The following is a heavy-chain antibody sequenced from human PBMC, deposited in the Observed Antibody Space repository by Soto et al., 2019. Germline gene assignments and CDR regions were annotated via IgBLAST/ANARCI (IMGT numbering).Heavy chain of an antibody. Sequence: QVQLVQSGAEVKKPGSSVKVSCKASGGNFSSYTISWVRQAPGQGLEWMGSIIPILGIANYAQKFQGRVTIASTESTSTAYMELSSLRSEGTAVYYCATQGYCSSTSCRYYCEYYMDVWGKGTTVTVSS. V-gene: IGHV1-69*02. D-gene: IGHD2-2*01. CDR3: ATQGYCSSTSCRYYCEYYMDV. J-gene: IGHJ6*03. CDR2: IIPILGIA. CDR1: GGNFSSYT.